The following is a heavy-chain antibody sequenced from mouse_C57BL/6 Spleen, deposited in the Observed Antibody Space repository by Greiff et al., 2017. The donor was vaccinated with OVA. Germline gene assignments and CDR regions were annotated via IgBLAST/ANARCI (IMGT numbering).Heavy chain of an antibody. Sequence: VHVKQSGAELVKPGASVKLSCTASGFNIKDYYMHWVKQRTEQGLEWIGRIDPEDGETKYAPKFQGKATITADTSSNTAYLQLSSLTSEDTAVYYCARSRDGYDFWFAYWGQGTLVTVSA. V-gene: IGHV14-2*01. J-gene: IGHJ3*01. D-gene: IGHD2-2*01. CDR1: GFNIKDYY. CDR2: IDPEDGET. CDR3: ARSRDGYDFWFAY.